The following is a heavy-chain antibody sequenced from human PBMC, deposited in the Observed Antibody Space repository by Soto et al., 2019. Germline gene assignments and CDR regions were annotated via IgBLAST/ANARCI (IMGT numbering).Heavy chain of an antibody. J-gene: IGHJ6*02. V-gene: IGHV3-23*01. CDR2: ISGSGGST. D-gene: IGHD3-9*01. Sequence: VQLLESGGDLVQPGGSLSLSCEASGFTFRNYAMSWVRQAQGKGLEWVSVISGSGGSTNYADSAKGRFTISRDNSMDTLYLQMNSLRAEDTAVYYCARVFYYDILTGKSYNMDVWGQGTTVIVSS. CDR3: ARVFYYDILTGKSYNMDV. CDR1: GFTFRNYA.